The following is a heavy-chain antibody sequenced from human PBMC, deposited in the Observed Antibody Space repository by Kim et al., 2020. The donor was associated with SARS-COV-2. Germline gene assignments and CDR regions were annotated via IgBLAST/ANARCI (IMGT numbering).Heavy chain of an antibody. CDR2: ISGSGRTT. CDR3: AKQGSAFGGGGPGEYFQH. V-gene: IGHV3-23*01. J-gene: IGHJ1*01. CDR1: GFAFSSYA. D-gene: IGHD2-21*01. Sequence: GGSLRLSCAASGFAFSSYAMSWVRQSPGKGLEWVSGISGSGRTTYYADSVKGRFTVSRDNSKNMVYLQMNSLRAEDTAIYHCAKQGSAFGGGGPGEYFQHWGQGTLVTVSS.